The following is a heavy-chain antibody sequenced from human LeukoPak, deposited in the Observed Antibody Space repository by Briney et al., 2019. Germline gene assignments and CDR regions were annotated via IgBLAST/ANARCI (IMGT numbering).Heavy chain of an antibody. CDR2: ISWNSGSI. D-gene: IGHD3-10*01. Sequence: PGGSLRLSCAASGFTFDDYAMHWVRQAPGKGLDWVSGISWNSGSIGYADSVKGRFTISRDNAKNSLYLQMNSLRAEDTALYYCAKDNYGGSGNNIWGQGTMVTVSS. V-gene: IGHV3-9*01. J-gene: IGHJ3*02. CDR3: AKDNYGGSGNNI. CDR1: GFTFDDYA.